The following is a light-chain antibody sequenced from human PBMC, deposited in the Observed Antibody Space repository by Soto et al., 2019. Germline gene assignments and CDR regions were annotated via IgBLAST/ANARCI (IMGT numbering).Light chain of an antibody. CDR2: EVT. CDR3: NSYADINIFM. Sequence: QSALTQPPSASGSPGQSVTISCTGTSSDVGYYNYVSWYQHHPGKAPKLIIYEVTKRPSGVPDRFSGSKSGNTASLTVAGLQAEDEADYYCNSYADINIFMFGGGTKLTVL. CDR1: SSDVGYYNY. J-gene: IGLJ3*02. V-gene: IGLV2-8*01.